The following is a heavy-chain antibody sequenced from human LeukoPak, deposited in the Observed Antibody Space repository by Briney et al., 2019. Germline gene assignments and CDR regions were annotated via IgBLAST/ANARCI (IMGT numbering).Heavy chain of an antibody. Sequence: SETLSLTCTVSGGSISSYYWSWIRQPPGKGLEWIGYIYHSGSTYYNPSLKSRVTISVDRSKNQFSLKLSSVTAADTAVYYCASGWYSGWYDYWGQGTLVTVSS. CDR1: GGSISSYY. V-gene: IGHV4-59*12. CDR3: ASGWYSGWYDY. D-gene: IGHD6-19*01. CDR2: IYHSGST. J-gene: IGHJ4*02.